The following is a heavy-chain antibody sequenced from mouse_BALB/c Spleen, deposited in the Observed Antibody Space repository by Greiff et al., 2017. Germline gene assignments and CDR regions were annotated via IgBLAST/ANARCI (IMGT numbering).Heavy chain of an antibody. CDR1: GFTFSSYA. V-gene: IGHV5-9-4*01. CDR2: ISSGGSYT. J-gene: IGHJ3*01. D-gene: IGHD2-3*01. Sequence: EVKLMESGGGLVKPGGSLKLSCAASGFTFSSYAMSWVRQSPEKRLEWVAEISSGGSYTSYPDTVTGRFTISRDNAKNTLYLEMSSLRSEDTAMYYCAREGDGPFAYWGQGTLVTVSA. CDR3: AREGDGPFAY.